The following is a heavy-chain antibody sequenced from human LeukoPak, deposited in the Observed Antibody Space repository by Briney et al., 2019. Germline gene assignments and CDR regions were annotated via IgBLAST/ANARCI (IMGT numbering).Heavy chain of an antibody. CDR2: IKLDGSEK. CDR1: GFTFGKYW. Sequence: GGSLRLSCVASGFTFGKYWMSWVRQAPGKGLEWVANIKLDGSEKNYVDSVKGRFTVSRDNTKNSLYLQMNSLRVEDTAVFYCARDQYDTWSRRGNFDSWGQGTLVIVSS. J-gene: IGHJ4*02. D-gene: IGHD3-3*01. CDR3: ARDQYDTWSRRGNFDS. V-gene: IGHV3-7*03.